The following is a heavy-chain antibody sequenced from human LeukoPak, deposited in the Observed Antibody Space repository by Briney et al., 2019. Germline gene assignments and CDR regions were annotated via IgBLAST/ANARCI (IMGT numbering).Heavy chain of an antibody. CDR1: GGSISSYF. J-gene: IGHJ2*01. D-gene: IGHD4-23*01. Sequence: SETLSLTCTVSGGSISSYFWSWIRQPAGKGLEWIGRIHTSRSTNYNSSLKTRVAMSLDTSKNQSSLNLTSVTAADTAVYYCARETRESRYFDLWGRGTLVTVSS. CDR2: IHTSRST. V-gene: IGHV4-4*07. CDR3: ARETRESRYFDL.